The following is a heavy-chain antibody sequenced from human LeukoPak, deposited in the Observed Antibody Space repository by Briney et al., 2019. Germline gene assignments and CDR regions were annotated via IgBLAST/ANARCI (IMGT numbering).Heavy chain of an antibody. J-gene: IGHJ4*02. CDR3: ARDLGHSGYDLYDY. D-gene: IGHD5-12*01. CDR1: GITFSGYW. Sequence: GGSLRHSCAASGITFSGYWMSWVRQAPGKGLEWVANMKQDGSEKYYVDSVKGRFTISRDNAKNSLYLQMNSLRAEDTAVYYCARDLGHSGYDLYDYWGQGTLVTVSS. V-gene: IGHV3-7*01. CDR2: MKQDGSEK.